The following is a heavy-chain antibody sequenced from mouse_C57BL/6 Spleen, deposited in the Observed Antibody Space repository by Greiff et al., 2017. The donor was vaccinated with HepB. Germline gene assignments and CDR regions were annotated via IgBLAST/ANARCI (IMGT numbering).Heavy chain of an antibody. CDR3: ARHEGGAFYDGYYPFAY. CDR2: FYPGSGSI. J-gene: IGHJ3*01. Sequence: QVQLQQSGAELVKPGASVKLSCKASGYTFTEYTIHWVKQRSGQGLEWIGWFYPGSGSIKYNEKFKDKATLTADKSSSTVYMELSRLTSEDSAVYFCARHEGGAFYDGYYPFAYWGQGTLVTVSA. V-gene: IGHV1-62-2*01. D-gene: IGHD2-3*01. CDR1: GYTFTEYT.